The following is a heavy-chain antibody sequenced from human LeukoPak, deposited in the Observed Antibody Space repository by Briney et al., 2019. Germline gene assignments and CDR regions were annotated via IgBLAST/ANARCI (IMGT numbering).Heavy chain of an antibody. V-gene: IGHV3-74*01. CDR2: IIRDGSIT. Sequence: GGSLRLSCAASGFPFSSYWMQWVRQAPGKGLVWVSRIIRDGSITNYADSVKGRFTISRDNAKNTLYLQMNSLRVEDTAVYYCARDRVPYCSGVSCSVDVWGQGTTVSVSS. CDR1: GFPFSSYW. CDR3: ARDRVPYCSGVSCSVDV. J-gene: IGHJ6*02. D-gene: IGHD2-15*01.